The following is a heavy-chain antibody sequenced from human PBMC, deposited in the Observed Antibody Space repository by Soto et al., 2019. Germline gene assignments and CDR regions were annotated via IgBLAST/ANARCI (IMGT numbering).Heavy chain of an antibody. CDR3: AKDPITTYYYDSSGYSPEYYFDY. J-gene: IGHJ4*02. Sequence: GWSLRLSCAASGFTFSSYDMSWFRQAPVNVMEWVSSISGSGGSTYYADSVKGRFTISRDNSKNTLYLQMNSLRAEDTAVYYCAKDPITTYYYDSSGYSPEYYFDYWGQGTLVTVSS. CDR1: GFTFSSYD. D-gene: IGHD3-22*01. CDR2: ISGSGGST. V-gene: IGHV3-23*01.